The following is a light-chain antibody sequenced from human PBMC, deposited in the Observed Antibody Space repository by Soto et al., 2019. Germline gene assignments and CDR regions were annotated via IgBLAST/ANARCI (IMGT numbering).Light chain of an antibody. CDR2: SAS. V-gene: IGKV3-15*01. CDR1: QKISTN. Sequence: EIVMTQSPATLSVSPGERATLSCRASQKISTNLAWYQQKPGQAPRLLVYSASTRATGVPARFSGSGSGTDFTLTISSLQSEDCAIYYCQQYNDWPPRYTFGQGTKLEIK. J-gene: IGKJ2*01. CDR3: QQYNDWPPRYT.